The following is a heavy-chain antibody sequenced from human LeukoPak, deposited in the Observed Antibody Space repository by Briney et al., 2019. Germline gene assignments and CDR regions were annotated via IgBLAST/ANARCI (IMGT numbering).Heavy chain of an antibody. V-gene: IGHV1-69*05. Sequence: SVKVSCKASGGTFSSYAISWVRQAPGQGLEWMGGIIPIFGTANYAQKFQGRVTITTDESTSTACMELSSLRSEDTAVYYCASGSPGYSSSWQPDAFDIWGQGTMVTVSS. CDR2: IIPIFGTA. CDR1: GGTFSSYA. D-gene: IGHD6-13*01. CDR3: ASGSPGYSSSWQPDAFDI. J-gene: IGHJ3*02.